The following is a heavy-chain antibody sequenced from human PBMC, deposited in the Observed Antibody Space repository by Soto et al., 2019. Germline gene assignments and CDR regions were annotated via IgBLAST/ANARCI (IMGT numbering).Heavy chain of an antibody. V-gene: IGHV5-51*01. D-gene: IGHD3-10*01. CDR2: IYPGDSDT. CDR1: GHSFTSYW. Sequence: PGESLKISCKGSGHSFTSYWIGWVRQMPGKGLEWMGIIYPGDSDTRYSPSFQGQVTISADKSISTAYLQWSSLKASDTAMYYCARHLLWFGETKKSDYYYYGMDVWGQGTTVTVSS. CDR3: ARHLLWFGETKKSDYYYYGMDV. J-gene: IGHJ6*02.